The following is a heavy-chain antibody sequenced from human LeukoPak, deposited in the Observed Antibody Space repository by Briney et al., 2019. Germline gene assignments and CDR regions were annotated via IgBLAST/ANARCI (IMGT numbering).Heavy chain of an antibody. CDR2: ISSSSSYI. V-gene: IGHV3-21*04. D-gene: IGHD3-10*01. CDR3: ARDSLIQYGSGSYWGFDY. CDR1: GFTFSSYS. J-gene: IGHJ4*02. Sequence: GGSLRLSCAASGFTFSSYSMNWVRQAPGKGLEWVSSISSSSSYIYYADSVKGRFTISRDNAKNSLYLQMNSLRAEDTAVYYCARDSLIQYGSGSYWGFDYWGQGILVTVSS.